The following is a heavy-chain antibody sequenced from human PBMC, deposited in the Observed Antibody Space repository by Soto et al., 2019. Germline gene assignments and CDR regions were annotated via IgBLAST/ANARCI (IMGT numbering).Heavy chain of an antibody. Sequence: SLTCTVSGGGISSGCYYCTWMRQHPGKGLEWIGYIYDSGITYYNPSRNSRVTISVDTSKYQLSLKLSSVTAADTAVYYCARDMRSIAAAGSQYYYYGMDVWGQGTTVTVSS. CDR1: GGGISSGCYY. CDR2: IYDSGIT. V-gene: IGHV4-31*03. J-gene: IGHJ6*02. D-gene: IGHD6-13*01. CDR3: ARDMRSIAAAGSQYYYYGMDV.